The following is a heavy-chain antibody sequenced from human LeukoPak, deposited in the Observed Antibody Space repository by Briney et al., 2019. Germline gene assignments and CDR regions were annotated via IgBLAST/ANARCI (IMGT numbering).Heavy chain of an antibody. CDR3: ARAGVVAATLLDY. J-gene: IGHJ4*02. D-gene: IGHD2-15*01. V-gene: IGHV4-34*01. CDR1: GGSISSYY. Sequence: PSETLSLTCTVSGGSISSYYWSWIRQPPGKGLEWIGEINHSGSTNYNPSLKSRVTISVDTSKNQFSLKLSSVTAADTAVYYCARAGVVAATLLDYWGQGTLVTVSS. CDR2: INHSGST.